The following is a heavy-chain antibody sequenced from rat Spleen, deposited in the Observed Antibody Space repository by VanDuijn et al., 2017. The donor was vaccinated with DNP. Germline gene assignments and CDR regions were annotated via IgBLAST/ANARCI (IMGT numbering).Heavy chain of an antibody. CDR3: TRDGDSSYAMDA. J-gene: IGHJ4*01. D-gene: IGHD1-2*01. CDR1: GFSLTTYN. CDR2: MWYDGDT. V-gene: IGHV2-63*01. Sequence: QVQLKETGPDLVQLTQTLSITCTVSGFSLTTYNIHWVRQPLGKGLEWMGRMWYDGDTAYNSALKSRLSISRDTSKNQVFLKMNSLQTDDTGTYYCTRDGDSSYAMDAWGQGTSVTVSS.